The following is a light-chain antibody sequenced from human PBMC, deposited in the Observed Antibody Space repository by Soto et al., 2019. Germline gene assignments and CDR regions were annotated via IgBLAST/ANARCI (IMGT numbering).Light chain of an antibody. CDR2: GAS. V-gene: IGKV1-39*01. J-gene: IGKJ1*01. Sequence: DLQVAQSPSYLAASVGDRFTITCRASQSICIYLSWYSKKPGTAHQLLIHGASTLQGGVPSRVSGDGSGKHLTLTIKSLKPEDVGTSFYQQIFSTTTFGQGTKVDI. CDR1: QSICIY. CDR3: QQIFSTTT.